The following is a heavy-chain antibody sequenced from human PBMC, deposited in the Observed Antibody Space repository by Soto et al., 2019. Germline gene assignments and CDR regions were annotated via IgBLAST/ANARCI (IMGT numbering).Heavy chain of an antibody. V-gene: IGHV3-21*01. CDR1: GFTFSSYS. J-gene: IGHJ4*02. D-gene: IGHD3-3*01. Sequence: GSLRLSCAASGFTFSSYSMNWVRQAPGKGLEWVSSISSSSSYIYYADSVKGRFTISRDNAKNSLYLQMNSLRAEDTAVYYCARAAYDFWSGYQAYHFDYWGQGTLVTVSS. CDR3: ARAAYDFWSGYQAYHFDY. CDR2: ISSSSSYI.